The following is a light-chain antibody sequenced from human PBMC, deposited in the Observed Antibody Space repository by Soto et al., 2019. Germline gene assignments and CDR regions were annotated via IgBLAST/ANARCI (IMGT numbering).Light chain of an antibody. CDR1: ESISDY. CDR3: QQYHDSPMNT. V-gene: IGKV1-39*01. CDR2: SAS. Sequence: IQLTQSPSSLSASVGDRVTIVCRASESISDYLNWYQLKSGEAPKVLIYSASTLRGGVPSRFSGAGSGTEFTLTISRLEPDDSAVYYCQQYHDSPMNTFGQGTTLQIK. J-gene: IGKJ2*01.